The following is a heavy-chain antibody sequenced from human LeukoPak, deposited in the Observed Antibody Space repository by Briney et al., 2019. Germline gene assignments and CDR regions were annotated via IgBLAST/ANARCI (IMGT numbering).Heavy chain of an antibody. D-gene: IGHD2/OR15-2a*01. V-gene: IGHV6-1*01. Sequence: SQTLSLTCAISGDSVSSNSAAWNWIRQSPSRGLEWLGRIYYRSKWHYDYAVSVKSRITINPDTSKNQLSLQLNSVTPEDTAVYYCASAYCNSISCYFWFDPWGQGTLVTVSS. CDR2: IYYRSKWHY. CDR3: ASAYCNSISCYFWFDP. CDR1: GDSVSSNSAA. J-gene: IGHJ5*02.